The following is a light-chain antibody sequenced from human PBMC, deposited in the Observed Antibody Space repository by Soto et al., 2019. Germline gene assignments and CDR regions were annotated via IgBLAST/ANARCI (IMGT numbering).Light chain of an antibody. CDR3: CSYAGTYTYV. Sequence: QSALTQPRSVSGSPGQSVTISCTGTSSDVGGYNSVSWYQQHPGKAPKLMIYAVTKRPSGVPARFSGSKSGNTASLTISGLQAEDEADHYCCSYAGTYTYVFGTGTKVTVL. V-gene: IGLV2-11*01. CDR1: SSDVGGYNS. CDR2: AVT. J-gene: IGLJ1*01.